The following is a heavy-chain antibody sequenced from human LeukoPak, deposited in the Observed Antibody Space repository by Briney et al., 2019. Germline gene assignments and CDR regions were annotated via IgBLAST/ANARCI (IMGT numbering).Heavy chain of an antibody. V-gene: IGHV3-53*01. CDR1: GFTFSSNY. Sequence: SGGSLRLSCAASGFTFSSNYMSWGRQAPGKGLEWASGIYSGGTTYYPDSVKGRITISRDNSKNTLYLQMNSLRAEDTAVYYCARSGVAAIHYWGQGTLVTVSS. J-gene: IGHJ4*02. CDR3: ARSGVAAIHY. D-gene: IGHD6-19*01. CDR2: IYSGGTT.